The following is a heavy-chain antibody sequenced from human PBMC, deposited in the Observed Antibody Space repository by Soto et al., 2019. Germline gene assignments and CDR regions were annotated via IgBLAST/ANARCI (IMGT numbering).Heavy chain of an antibody. V-gene: IGHV1-18*01. CDR1: GYTFTSYG. Sequence: QVQLVQSGAEVKKLGASVKVSCKASGYTFTSYGISWVRQAPGQGLEWMGWISNYNSDTNYAQKLQGRVTMTTDTSTSTAYMELRSLKSDDTAVYYCTRGGQLFAGNYFDYWGQGTLVTVSS. CDR2: ISNYNSDT. D-gene: IGHD3-10*02. J-gene: IGHJ4*02. CDR3: TRGGQLFAGNYFDY.